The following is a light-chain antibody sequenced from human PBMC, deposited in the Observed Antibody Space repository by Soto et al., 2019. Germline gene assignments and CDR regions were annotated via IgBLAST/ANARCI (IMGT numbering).Light chain of an antibody. CDR3: QSYDSNLSEV. Sequence: QSALTQPPSVPGAPGQTVTISCTGSGSNIGAGYGVQWYQQLPGTPPRLLIYGSDDRPSGVPDRFSASVSGNSASLAITGLQTEDEAVYYCQSYDSNLSEVFGPGTKVTVL. J-gene: IGLJ1*01. CDR1: GSNIGAGYG. V-gene: IGLV1-40*01. CDR2: GSD.